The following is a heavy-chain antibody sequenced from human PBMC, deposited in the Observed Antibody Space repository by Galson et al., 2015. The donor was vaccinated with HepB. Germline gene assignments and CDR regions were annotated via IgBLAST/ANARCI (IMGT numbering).Heavy chain of an antibody. D-gene: IGHD6-19*01. CDR3: ARGSMSSSGWYVRYGLDV. J-gene: IGHJ6*02. CDR1: GGSISSTSHH. CDR2: SYYSGVT. Sequence: TLSLTCTVSGGSISSTSHHWGWIRQPPGQGLEWIGSSYYSGVTNYNPSLKSRVTISVDTSKNQFSLRLTSVTAAATAVYYCARGSMSSSGWYVRYGLDVWGHGTTVTVSS. V-gene: IGHV4-39*07.